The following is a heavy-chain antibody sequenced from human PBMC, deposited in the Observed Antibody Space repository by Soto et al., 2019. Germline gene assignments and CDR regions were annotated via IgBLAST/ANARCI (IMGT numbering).Heavy chain of an antibody. CDR2: IYWNDDN. D-gene: IGHD3-10*01. V-gene: IGHV2-5*01. CDR1: GFSLTTPGVG. J-gene: IGHJ3*02. Sequence: QITLKESGPPLAKPTQTLTLACTFSGFSLTTPGVGVGWFRQPPGKALEWLAVIYWNDDNRYSPSLRSRLTLTKDTSKNQVVATMTNLDPVDTATYYCARQRAYYHGSGMSIAFDIWGQGTMVTVSS. CDR3: ARQRAYYHGSGMSIAFDI.